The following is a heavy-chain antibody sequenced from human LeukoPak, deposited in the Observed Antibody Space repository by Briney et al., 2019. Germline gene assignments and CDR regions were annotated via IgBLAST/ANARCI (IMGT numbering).Heavy chain of an antibody. Sequence: GGSLRLSCAASGFTFSSYWMSWVRQAPGKGLEWVANIKQDGSEKYYVDSVKGRFTISRDNAKNSLYLQMNSLRAEDTAVDYCARDQRLGDYVWGSYRYNWFDPWGQGTLVTVSS. CDR1: GFTFSSYW. CDR3: ARDQRLGDYVWGSYRYNWFDP. J-gene: IGHJ5*02. CDR2: IKQDGSEK. V-gene: IGHV3-7*03. D-gene: IGHD3-16*02.